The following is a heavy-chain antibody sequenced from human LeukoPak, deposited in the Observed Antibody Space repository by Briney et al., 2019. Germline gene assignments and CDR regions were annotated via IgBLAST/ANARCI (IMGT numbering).Heavy chain of an antibody. Sequence: ASVKVSCKASGYTFNSQHIHWVRQAPGQGVEWMGIIIPSGGGTNYAQKFQGRVTLTRDTSTSTVYLEMNSLRSDDTAVYYCARGCIRGGCFDSWGRGTLVIVSS. CDR3: ARGCIRGGCFDS. V-gene: IGHV1-46*02. CDR2: IIPSGGGT. D-gene: IGHD5/OR15-5a*01. CDR1: GYTFNSQH. J-gene: IGHJ5*01.